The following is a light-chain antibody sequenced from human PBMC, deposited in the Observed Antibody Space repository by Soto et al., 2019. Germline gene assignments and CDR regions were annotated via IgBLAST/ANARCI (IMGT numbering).Light chain of an antibody. J-gene: IGKJ5*01. CDR1: QTVSTY. CDR2: GAS. Sequence: EIVFTQSPAILSLSPGERATISFRTNQTVSTYLAWYQHKTGQAPRLLIYGASTRVTGIPDRFSGSGSGTDFTLTISRLETEDFAVYECQQRRNWKVTFGQGTRLEIK. V-gene: IGKV3-11*01. CDR3: QQRRNWKVT.